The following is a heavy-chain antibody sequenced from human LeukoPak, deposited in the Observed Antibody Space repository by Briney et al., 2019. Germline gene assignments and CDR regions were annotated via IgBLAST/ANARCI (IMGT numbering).Heavy chain of an antibody. J-gene: IGHJ1*01. V-gene: IGHV4-39*07. Sequence: SETLSLTCTVSGGSISSSSYYWGWIRQPPGKGLEWIGSIYYSGSTYYNPSLKSRVTISVDTSKNQLSLKLSSVTAADTAVYYCARVAAGIGFFQHWGQGTLVTVSS. CDR1: GGSISSSSYY. CDR2: IYYSGST. CDR3: ARVAAGIGFFQH. D-gene: IGHD6-13*01.